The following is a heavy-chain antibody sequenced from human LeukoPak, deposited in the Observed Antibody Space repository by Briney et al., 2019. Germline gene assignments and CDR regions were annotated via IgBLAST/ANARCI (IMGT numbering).Heavy chain of an antibody. J-gene: IGHJ6*02. D-gene: IGHD3-3*01. CDR3: AKVRVFDFWSGYYHYYYGMDV. Sequence: PGGSLRLSCAASGFTFSSYAMSWVRQAPGKGLEWVSAISGSGGSTYYADSVKGRFTISRGNSKNTLYLQMNSLRAEDTAVYYCAKVRVFDFWSGYYHYYYGMDVWGQGTTVTVSS. CDR1: GFTFSSYA. CDR2: ISGSGGST. V-gene: IGHV3-23*01.